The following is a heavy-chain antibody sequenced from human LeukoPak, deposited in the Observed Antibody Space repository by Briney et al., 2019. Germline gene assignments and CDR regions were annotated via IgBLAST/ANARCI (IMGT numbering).Heavy chain of an antibody. Sequence: GGSLSLSCAASGFTFSSTTMGWVRQAPGKGLEWVSSISGSGGSTYYADSVKGRFTVSRDNSKNTLYLHMNSLTFENTAGYYWLGNWCWGQGTLVTVSS. CDR1: GFTFSSTT. CDR3: LGNWC. CDR2: ISGSGGST. V-gene: IGHV3-23*01. J-gene: IGHJ4*02. D-gene: IGHD1-20*01.